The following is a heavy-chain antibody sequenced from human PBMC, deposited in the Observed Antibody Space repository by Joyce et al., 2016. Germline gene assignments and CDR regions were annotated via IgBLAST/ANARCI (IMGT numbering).Heavy chain of an antibody. D-gene: IGHD2-2*01. J-gene: IGHJ5*02. CDR1: GLAFRDST. CDR2: IRNKAANYAR. V-gene: IGHV3-73*01. CDR3: VSPYQVGDNWFEA. Sequence: EVQLVESGGGLVRPGGSLKLSCATSGLAFRDSTVHWVRQPSGKGLEWIGHIRNKAANYARVYTASLRGRFTISRDDSKNTAFLQMDGLKLEDTAVYFCVSPYQVGDNWFEAWGQGSLVTVSS.